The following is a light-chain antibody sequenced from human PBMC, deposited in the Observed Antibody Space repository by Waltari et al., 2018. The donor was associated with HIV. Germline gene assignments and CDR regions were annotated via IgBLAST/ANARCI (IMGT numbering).Light chain of an antibody. Sequence: SYELTQPPSVSVSPGQPARTPCSGDALPKQYAYWYQQKAGQAPVLVISKDSERPSGIPERFSGSSSGTTVTLTISGVQAEDEADYNCQSADSSGTDLIFGGGTKLTVL. J-gene: IGLJ2*01. CDR3: QSADSSGTDLI. V-gene: IGLV3-25*03. CDR1: ALPKQY. CDR2: KDS.